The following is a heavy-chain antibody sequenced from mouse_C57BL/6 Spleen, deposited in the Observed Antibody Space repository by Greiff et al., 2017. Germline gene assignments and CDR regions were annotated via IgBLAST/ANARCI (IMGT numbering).Heavy chain of an antibody. CDR1: GYTFTSYW. Sequence: QVQLQQPGTELVKPGASMKLSCKASGYTFTSYWMHWVKQRPGQGLEWIGNINPSNGGTNYNEKFKSKATLTVDKSSSTAYMQLSSLTSEDSAVYYCARPHYYGSSYEYYAMDYWGQGTSVTVSS. CDR2: INPSNGGT. CDR3: ARPHYYGSSYEYYAMDY. D-gene: IGHD1-1*01. V-gene: IGHV1-53*01. J-gene: IGHJ4*01.